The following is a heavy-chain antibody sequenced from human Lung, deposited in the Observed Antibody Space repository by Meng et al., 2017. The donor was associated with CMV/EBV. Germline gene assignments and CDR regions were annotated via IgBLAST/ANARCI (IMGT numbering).Heavy chain of an antibody. V-gene: IGHV7-4-1*02. D-gene: IGHD3-3*01. Sequence: HGRLGQSGSGLKKPGASVTVSCKASGYTFINYAMNWVRQAPGQGLEWMGWINTNTGNPTYAQGFTRRFVFSLDTSFRTAYLQISSLKAEDTAVYYCARVAPSGYRYFDYWGQGTLVTVSS. J-gene: IGHJ4*02. CDR1: GYTFINYA. CDR2: INTNTGNP. CDR3: ARVAPSGYRYFDY.